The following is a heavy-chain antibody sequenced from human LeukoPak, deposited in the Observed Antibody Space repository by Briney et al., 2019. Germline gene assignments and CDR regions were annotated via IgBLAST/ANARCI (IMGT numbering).Heavy chain of an antibody. Sequence: SETLSLTCIVSGGSLSNYYWTWIRQPPGKGLEWIGYIYYSGGTNYNPSLKSRVTILVDTSKNQFSLKLSSVTAADTAVYYCARYFDHWGPGLLVTVSS. V-gene: IGHV4-59*01. CDR2: IYYSGGT. CDR1: GGSLSNYY. J-gene: IGHJ4*02. CDR3: ARYFDH.